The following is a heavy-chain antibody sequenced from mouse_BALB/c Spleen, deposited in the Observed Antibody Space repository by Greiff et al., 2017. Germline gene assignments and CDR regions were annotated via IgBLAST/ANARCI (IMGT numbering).Heavy chain of an antibody. D-gene: IGHD2-4*01. CDR3: AREGAMITTGFDV. J-gene: IGHJ1*01. Sequence: VQLQQSGAELVRPGTSVKISCKASGYAFTNYWLGWVKQRPGHGLEWIGDIYPGSGNTYYNEKFKGKATLTADKSSSTAYMQLSSLTSEDSAVYFCAREGAMITTGFDVWGAGTTVTVSS. CDR1: GYAFTNYW. V-gene: IGHV1-63*01. CDR2: IYPGSGNT.